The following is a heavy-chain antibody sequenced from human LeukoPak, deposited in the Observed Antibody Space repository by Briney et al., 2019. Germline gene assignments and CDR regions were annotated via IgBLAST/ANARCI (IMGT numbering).Heavy chain of an antibody. CDR1: GGSITSDF. V-gene: IGHV4-59*01. D-gene: IGHD5-24*01. Sequence: SETLSLTCTVSGGSITSDFWSWIRQPPGKGLEWIGYSYYRGSTVYNPSLQSRVTISVDPSKNQFSLKLSSVTAADTAVYFCARIRRDGYSHFDYWGQGTLVTVSS. J-gene: IGHJ4*02. CDR3: ARIRRDGYSHFDY. CDR2: SYYRGST.